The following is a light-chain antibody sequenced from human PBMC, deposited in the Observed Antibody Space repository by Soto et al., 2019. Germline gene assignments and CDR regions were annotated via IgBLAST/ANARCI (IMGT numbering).Light chain of an antibody. Sequence: DIPMTQSPSSLSASVGDRVTITCRASQSISSYLNWYQQKPGKAPKLLIYAASSLQSGVPSRFSGIGSWTDFPLTISSLQPEDFATYYCQQSYSTPRTFGQGTKVEIK. CDR1: QSISSY. CDR3: QQSYSTPRT. CDR2: AAS. J-gene: IGKJ1*01. V-gene: IGKV1-39*01.